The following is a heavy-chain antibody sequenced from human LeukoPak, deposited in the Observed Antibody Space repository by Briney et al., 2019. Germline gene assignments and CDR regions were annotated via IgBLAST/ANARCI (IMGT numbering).Heavy chain of an antibody. CDR2: IIPIFGTA. V-gene: IGHV1-69*05. D-gene: IGHD4-17*01. J-gene: IGHJ6*03. CDR1: GGTFSSYA. Sequence: SVKVSCKASGGTFSSYAISWVRQAPGQGLEWMGGIIPIFGTANYAQKFQGRVTITTDESTSTAYMELSSLRSEDTAVYYCARTRTTVTTGYYYYMDVWGKGTTVTVSS. CDR3: ARTRTTVTTGYYYYMDV.